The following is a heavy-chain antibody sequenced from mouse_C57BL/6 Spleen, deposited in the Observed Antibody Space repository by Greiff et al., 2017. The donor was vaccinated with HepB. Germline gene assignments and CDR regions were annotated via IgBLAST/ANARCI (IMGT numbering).Heavy chain of an antibody. CDR3: ARALDYGSSYNY. Sequence: EVHLVESGGGLVKPGGSLKLSCAASGFTFSSYAMSWVRQTPEKRLEWVATISDGGSYTYYPDNVKGRFTISRDNAKNNLYLQMSHLKSEDTAMYYCARALDYGSSYNYWGQGTTLTVSS. V-gene: IGHV5-4*01. CDR1: GFTFSSYA. D-gene: IGHD1-1*01. J-gene: IGHJ2*01. CDR2: ISDGGSYT.